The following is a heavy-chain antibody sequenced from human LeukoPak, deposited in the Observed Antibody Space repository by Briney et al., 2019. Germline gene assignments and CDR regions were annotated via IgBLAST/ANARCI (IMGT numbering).Heavy chain of an antibody. D-gene: IGHD6-13*01. CDR2: IIPIFGTA. Sequence: SVKVSCKASGGTFSSYAISWVRQAPGQGREWMGGIIPIFGTANYAQKFQGRVTITADESTSTAYMELSSLRSEDTAVYYCYIAAAGTAFDYWGQGTLVTVSS. V-gene: IGHV1-69*13. J-gene: IGHJ4*02. CDR1: GGTFSSYA. CDR3: YIAAAGTAFDY.